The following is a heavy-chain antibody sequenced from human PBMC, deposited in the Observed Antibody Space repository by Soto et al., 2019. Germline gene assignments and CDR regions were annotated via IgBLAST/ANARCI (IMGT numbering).Heavy chain of an antibody. D-gene: IGHD2-21*02. J-gene: IGHJ6*02. CDR1: GFPFGIYT. CDR2: LGTIGTYI. Sequence: GGSLRLSCAAPGFPFGIYTLNWVRQAPGKGLEWVASLGTIGTYIYYADSVRGRFTISRDNAKNSLYLQMNTLRAEDTAVYYCARVKCGDCYAYYYYSMDVWGQGTTVTVSS. V-gene: IGHV3-21*01. CDR3: ARVKCGDCYAYYYYSMDV.